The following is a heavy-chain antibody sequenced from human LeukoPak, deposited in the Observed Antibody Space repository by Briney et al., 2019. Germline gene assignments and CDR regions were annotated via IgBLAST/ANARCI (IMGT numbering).Heavy chain of an antibody. CDR3: ARGATTVVKFDY. Sequence: SETLSLTCAVYGGSFSGYYWSWIRQPPGKGLEWIGEINHSGSTNYNPSLKSRVTISVDTSKNQFSLKLSSVTAADTAVYYCARGATTVVKFDYWGQGTLVTVSS. J-gene: IGHJ4*02. V-gene: IGHV4-34*01. CDR1: GGSFSGYY. CDR2: INHSGST. D-gene: IGHD4-23*01.